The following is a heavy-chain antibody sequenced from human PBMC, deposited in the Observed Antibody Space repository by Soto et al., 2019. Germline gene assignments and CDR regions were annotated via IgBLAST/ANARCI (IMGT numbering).Heavy chain of an antibody. CDR1: GGSISGYY. J-gene: IGHJ4*02. CDR2: IYYSGST. D-gene: IGHD4-17*01. CDR3: ARRYGYYFDY. Sequence: PSETLSLTCTVSGGSISGYYGSWIRQPPGKGLEWIGYIYYSGSTNYNPSLKSRVTISVDTSKNQLSLKLSSVTAADTAVYYCARRYGYYFDYWGQGTLVTVSS. V-gene: IGHV4-59*08.